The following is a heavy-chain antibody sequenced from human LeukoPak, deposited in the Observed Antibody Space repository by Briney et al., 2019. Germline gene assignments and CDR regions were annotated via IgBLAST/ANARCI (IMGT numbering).Heavy chain of an antibody. CDR2: VHHTGST. CDR3: ARDWGFGDSEDWFDP. Sequence: SETLSLTCNVSGYSISRGYYWGWIRQPPGKGLEWIGSVHHTGSTYYNPSLRSRVSISVDKSTNHISLEVTSVTATDTAVYYCARDWGFGDSEDWFDPWGQGTLVTVSS. D-gene: IGHD3-10*01. V-gene: IGHV4-38-2*02. J-gene: IGHJ5*02. CDR1: GYSISRGYY.